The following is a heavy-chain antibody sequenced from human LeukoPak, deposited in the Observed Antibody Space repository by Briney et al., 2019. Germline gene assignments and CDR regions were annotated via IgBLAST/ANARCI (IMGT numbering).Heavy chain of an antibody. D-gene: IGHD2-15*01. Sequence: GGSLKISCKGSGYSFTSYWIGWVRQMPGKGLEWMGIIYPGDSDTRYSPSFQGQVTISADKSISTAYLQWSSLKASDTAMYYCARVGVVVVAANWYFDLWGRGTLVTVSS. J-gene: IGHJ2*01. CDR3: ARVGVVVVAANWYFDL. CDR1: GYSFTSYW. V-gene: IGHV5-51*01. CDR2: IYPGDSDT.